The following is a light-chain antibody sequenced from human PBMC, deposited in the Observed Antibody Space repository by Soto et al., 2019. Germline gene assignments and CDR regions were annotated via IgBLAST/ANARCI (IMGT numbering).Light chain of an antibody. J-gene: IGKJ4*01. CDR1: HSISNY. Sequence: IVLTQSPATLSLSPGERVTLSCRASHSISNYLGWYQQRPGQAPRLLIYDASKMAAGSPARFSGSGSGTDFTLTISSLEPEDFAIYYCQQRSHWPLTFGGGSKVELK. CDR3: QQRSHWPLT. V-gene: IGKV3-11*01. CDR2: DAS.